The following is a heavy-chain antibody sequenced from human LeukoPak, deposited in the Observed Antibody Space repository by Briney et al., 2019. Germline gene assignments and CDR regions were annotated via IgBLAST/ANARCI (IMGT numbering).Heavy chain of an antibody. Sequence: SSETLSLTCAVYGGSFSGYYWSWIRQPPGKGLEWIGEINRSGSTNYNPTLKSRVTISVDTSKNQFSLKLSSVTAADTAVYYCARGSGLTTMVRGVPYYYYYYYMDVWGKGTTVTVSS. D-gene: IGHD3-10*01. CDR2: INRSGST. CDR1: GGSFSGYY. V-gene: IGHV4-34*01. CDR3: ARGSGLTTMVRGVPYYYYYYYMDV. J-gene: IGHJ6*03.